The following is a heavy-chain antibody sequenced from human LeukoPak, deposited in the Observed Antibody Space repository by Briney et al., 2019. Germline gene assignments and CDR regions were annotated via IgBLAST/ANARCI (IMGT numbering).Heavy chain of an antibody. CDR1: GFTFNSYA. J-gene: IGHJ6*02. CDR2: IKQDGSEK. D-gene: IGHD6-13*01. CDR3: ASGAAAGPMDV. V-gene: IGHV3-7*01. Sequence: GGSLRLSCAASGFTFNSYAMSWVRQAPGKGLEWVANIKQDGSEKYYVDSVKGRFTISRDNAKNSLYLQMNSLRAEDTAVYYCASGAAAGPMDVWGQGTTVTVSS.